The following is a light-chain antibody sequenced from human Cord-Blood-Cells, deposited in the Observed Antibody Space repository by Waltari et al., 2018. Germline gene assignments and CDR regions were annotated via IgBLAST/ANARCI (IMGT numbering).Light chain of an antibody. CDR3: QQSYSTPPT. CDR1: QSISSY. V-gene: IGKV1-39*01. CDR2: AAS. J-gene: IGKJ4*01. Sequence: DIQMTQSPSSLSASVGDRVTITCRASQSISSYLNLYQQKPGKAPKLLIYAASSLQSGFPSRFSGSGSGTDFTLTISSLQPEDFATYYCQQSYSTPPTFGGGTKVEIK.